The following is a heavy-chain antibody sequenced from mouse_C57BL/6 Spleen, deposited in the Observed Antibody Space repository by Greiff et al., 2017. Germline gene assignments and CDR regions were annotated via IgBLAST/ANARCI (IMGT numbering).Heavy chain of an antibody. J-gene: IGHJ1*03. D-gene: IGHD1-1*01. CDR3: AREYYGSSYWYFDV. V-gene: IGHV1-47*01. CDR1: GYTFTTYP. CDR2: INPYNDDN. Sequence: VQLHQSGAELVKPGDSVKMSCKASGYTFTTYPIEWMQQNHGKSLEWIGNINPYNDDNKYNENVKGKATLTVEKSSSTVYLEFSRLTSDDSAVYYGAREYYGSSYWYFDVWGTGTTVTVSS.